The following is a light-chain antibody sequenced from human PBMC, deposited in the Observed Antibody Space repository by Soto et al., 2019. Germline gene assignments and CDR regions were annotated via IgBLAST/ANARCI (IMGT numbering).Light chain of an antibody. CDR1: SSNIGAGYD. J-gene: IGLJ2*01. Sequence: QLVLTQPPSVSGAPGQRVTISCTGSSSNIGAGYDVHWYQQLPGTAPKLLIYANSNRPSGVPDRLSGSKSGTSASLAITGLQAEDEADYYCQSYDSSLSGVAFGGGTKLTVL. CDR2: ANS. CDR3: QSYDSSLSGVA. V-gene: IGLV1-40*01.